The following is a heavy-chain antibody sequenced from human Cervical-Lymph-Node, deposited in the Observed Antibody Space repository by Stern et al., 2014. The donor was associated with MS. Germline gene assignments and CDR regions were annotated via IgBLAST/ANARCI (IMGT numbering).Heavy chain of an antibody. V-gene: IGHV3-33*01. CDR3: ARSSSPSPYYYYGMDV. CDR1: GFTFSSYG. J-gene: IGHJ6*02. Sequence: VQLVESGGGVVQPGRSLRLSCAAYGFTFSSYGMHWVRQAPVKGLEWMAVIWYDGSNKYYADSVKGRFTISRDNSKNTLYLQMNSLRAEDTAVYYCARSSSPSPYYYYGMDVWGQGTTVTVSS. D-gene: IGHD6-13*01. CDR2: IWYDGSNK.